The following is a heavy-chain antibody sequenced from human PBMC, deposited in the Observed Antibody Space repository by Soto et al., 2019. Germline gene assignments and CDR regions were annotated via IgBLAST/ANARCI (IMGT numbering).Heavy chain of an antibody. CDR1: GYTFTSYG. J-gene: IGHJ4*02. Sequence: QVQLVQSGAEVKKPGASVQVSCKASGYTFTSYGISWVRQAPGQGLEWMGWINAYNVKTNYAQKLQGRVTMTTDTSTSTASMELRSLRSDDTAVYYCARDWFGVDYWGQGTLVTVSS. D-gene: IGHD3-16*01. V-gene: IGHV1-18*01. CDR3: ARDWFGVDY. CDR2: INAYNVKT.